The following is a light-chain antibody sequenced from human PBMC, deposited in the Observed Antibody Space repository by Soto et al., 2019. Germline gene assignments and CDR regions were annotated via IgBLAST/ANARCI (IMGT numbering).Light chain of an antibody. Sequence: QTVVTQEPSLSVSPGGTVTLTCGLSSASVSTSHYPSWYQQTPGQAPRTLIYNTYSRSSGVPDRFSGSILGNRAALTITGAQSEDESDYYCLLNTSRGIVVFGGGTKVTVL. J-gene: IGLJ2*01. CDR3: LLNTSRGIVV. CDR1: SASVSTSHY. CDR2: NTY. V-gene: IGLV8-61*01.